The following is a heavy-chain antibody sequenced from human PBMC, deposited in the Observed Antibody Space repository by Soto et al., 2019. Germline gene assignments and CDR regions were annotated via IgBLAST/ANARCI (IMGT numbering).Heavy chain of an antibody. V-gene: IGHV3-23*01. CDR1: GFTFSSYA. J-gene: IGHJ3*02. CDR2: ISGSGGST. D-gene: IGHD3-22*01. Sequence: PGGSLRLSCAASGFTFSSYAMSWVRQAPGKGLEWVSAISGSGGSTYYADSVKGRFTISRDNSKNTLYLQMNSLRAEDTAVYYCAKDPYYDSSGYPDAFDIWGQGTMVTVSS. CDR3: AKDPYYDSSGYPDAFDI.